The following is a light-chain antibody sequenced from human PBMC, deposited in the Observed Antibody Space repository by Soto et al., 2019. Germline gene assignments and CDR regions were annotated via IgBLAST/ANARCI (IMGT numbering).Light chain of an antibody. J-gene: IGLJ2*01. V-gene: IGLV2-8*01. CDR2: EVS. CDR3: TSYADSITFVV. CDR1: SSDVGGYNY. Sequence: QSVLTQPPSASGSPGQSVTISCTGTSSDVGGYNYVSWYQQHSGKAPNLMIYEVSKRPSGVPDRFSGSKSGNTASLTVSGLQAEEDVDYSSTSYADSITFVVFRGGTKVNVL.